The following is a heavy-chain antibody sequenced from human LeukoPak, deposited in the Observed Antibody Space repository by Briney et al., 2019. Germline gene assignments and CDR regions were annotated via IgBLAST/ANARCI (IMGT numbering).Heavy chain of an antibody. CDR2: INHSGST. D-gene: IGHD3-10*01. CDR3: ARRYGGSGSYLIVGDYYFDY. Sequence: PSETLSLTCAVYGGSFSGYYWSWIRQPPGKGLEWLGEINHSGSTNYNPSLKSRVTISVDTSKNQFSLKLSSVTAADTAVYYRARRYGGSGSYLIVGDYYFDYWGQGTLVTVSS. J-gene: IGHJ4*02. V-gene: IGHV4-34*01. CDR1: GGSFSGYY.